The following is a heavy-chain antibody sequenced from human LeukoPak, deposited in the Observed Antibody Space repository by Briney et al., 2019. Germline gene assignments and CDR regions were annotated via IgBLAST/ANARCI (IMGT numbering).Heavy chain of an antibody. CDR1: GASISSYY. V-gene: IGHV4-59*08. Sequence: SETLSLTCTVSGASISSYYWSWIRRPPGKGLEWIGYIYYSGSTNYNPSLKSRVTISVDTSKNQFSLKLSSVTAADTAVYYCARQGPTHYSSGWSPNYWYGMDVWGQGTTVTVSS. D-gene: IGHD6-19*01. CDR3: ARQGPTHYSSGWSPNYWYGMDV. CDR2: IYYSGST. J-gene: IGHJ6*02.